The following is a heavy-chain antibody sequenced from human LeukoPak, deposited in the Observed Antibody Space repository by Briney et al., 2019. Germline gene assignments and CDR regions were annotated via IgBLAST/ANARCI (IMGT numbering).Heavy chain of an antibody. CDR3: AKECGGDCYIHDAFDI. CDR2: IRYDGSNK. Sequence: GGSLRLSCAASGFTFSSYGMHWVRQAPGKGLEWVAFIRYDGSNKYYADSVKGRFTISRDNSKNTLYLQMNSLRAEDTAVYYCAKECGGDCYIHDAFDIWGQGTMVTVSS. J-gene: IGHJ3*02. D-gene: IGHD2-21*01. CDR1: GFTFSSYG. V-gene: IGHV3-30*02.